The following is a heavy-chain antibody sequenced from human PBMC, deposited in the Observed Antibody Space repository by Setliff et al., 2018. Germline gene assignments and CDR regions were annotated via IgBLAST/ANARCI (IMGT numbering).Heavy chain of an antibody. J-gene: IGHJ4*02. CDR2: ISPYSGET. V-gene: IGHV1-18*01. D-gene: IGHD4-17*01. CDR1: GFSFSTFG. Sequence: GASVKVSCKTSGFSFSTFGFSWVRQAPGQGLEWMGWISPYSGETNYAQKFQDRVTITRDTSNSTDYMDLSRLTSDDTAVYYCAREVLSTVVAWDYWGQGTLVTVSS. CDR3: AREVLSTVVAWDY.